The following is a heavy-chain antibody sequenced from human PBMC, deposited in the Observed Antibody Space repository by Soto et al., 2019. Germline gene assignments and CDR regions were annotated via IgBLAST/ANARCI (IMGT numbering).Heavy chain of an antibody. D-gene: IGHD3-22*01. CDR3: ARVGGGYYDSSGYPEYFQH. CDR1: GGTFSSYA. J-gene: IGHJ1*01. Sequence: QVQLVQSGAEVKKPGSSVKVSCKASGGTFSSYAISWVRQAPGQGLEWMGGIIPIFGTANYAQKFQGRVTITADKSTSTAYMELSRLRSEDTAVYYCARVGGGYYDSSGYPEYFQHWGQGTLVTVSS. CDR2: IIPIFGTA. V-gene: IGHV1-69*06.